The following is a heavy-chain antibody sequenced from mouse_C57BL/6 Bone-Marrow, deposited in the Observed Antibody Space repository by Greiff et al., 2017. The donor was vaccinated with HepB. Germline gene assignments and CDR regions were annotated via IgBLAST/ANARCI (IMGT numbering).Heavy chain of an antibody. CDR1: GYTFTSYW. CDR2: IYPGSGST. V-gene: IGHV1-55*01. J-gene: IGHJ2*01. CDR3: ARCLYSNALGY. D-gene: IGHD2-5*01. Sequence: QVQLQQPGAELVKPGASVKMSCKASGYTFTSYWITGVKQRPGQGLEWIGDIYPGSGSTNYNEKFKSKATLTVDTSSSTAYMQLSSLTSEDSAVYYCARCLYSNALGYWGQGTTLTVSS.